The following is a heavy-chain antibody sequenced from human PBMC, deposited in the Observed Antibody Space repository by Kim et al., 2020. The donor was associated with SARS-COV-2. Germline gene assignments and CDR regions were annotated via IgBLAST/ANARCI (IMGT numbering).Heavy chain of an antibody. J-gene: IGHJ4*02. CDR3: ARDRQQLVSTGLDY. CDR1: GFTFSSYA. Sequence: GGSLRLSCAASGFTFSSYAMHWVRQAPGKGLEWVAVISYDGSNKYYADSVKGRFTISRDNSKNTLYLQMNSLRAEDTAVYYCARDRQQLVSTGLDYWGQGTLVTVSS. V-gene: IGHV3-30*04. CDR2: ISYDGSNK. D-gene: IGHD6-13*01.